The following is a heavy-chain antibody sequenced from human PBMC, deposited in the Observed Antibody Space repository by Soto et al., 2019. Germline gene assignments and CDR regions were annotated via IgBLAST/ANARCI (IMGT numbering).Heavy chain of an antibody. Sequence: ASVKLSCKASGYTFTSYDINWVRQATGQGLEWMGWMNPNSGNTGYAQKFQGRVTMTRNTSISTAYMELSSLRSEDTAVYYCARVRSYYYGSGSYLDYWGQGTQVTVSS. V-gene: IGHV1-8*01. J-gene: IGHJ4*02. CDR1: GYTFTSYD. CDR3: ARVRSYYYGSGSYLDY. D-gene: IGHD3-10*01. CDR2: MNPNSGNT.